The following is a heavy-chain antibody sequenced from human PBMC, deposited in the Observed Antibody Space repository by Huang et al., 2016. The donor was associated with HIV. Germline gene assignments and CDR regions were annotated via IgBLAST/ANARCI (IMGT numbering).Heavy chain of an antibody. Sequence: QVQVVESGGGVVQPGGSLRLSCAASGFTFSSYGMHWVRQAPGKGLEWVVVIRHDGNIKYYADSVKGRFAISRDNSKNTLYLQMNSLRAEDTAVYYCAAGDYYYYYYMDVWGKGTTVTVSS. J-gene: IGHJ6*03. D-gene: IGHD4-17*01. CDR2: IRHDGNIK. V-gene: IGHV3-30*02. CDR3: AAGDYYYYYYMDV. CDR1: GFTFSSYG.